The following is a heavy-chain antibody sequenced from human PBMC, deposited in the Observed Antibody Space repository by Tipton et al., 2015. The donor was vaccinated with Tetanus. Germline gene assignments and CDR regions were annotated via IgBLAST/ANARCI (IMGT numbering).Heavy chain of an antibody. V-gene: IGHV4-59*01. D-gene: IGHD2-8*01. CDR3: ARDHRLSASYAGWFDP. J-gene: IGHJ5*02. Sequence: GLVKPSETLTLTCTVSGGSISSYYWSWIRQPPGEGLEWIGNIYSSGSTYYNPSLKSRVTISVDTSRNQFSLRLKSVTPADTAMYYCARDHRLSASYAGWFDPWGQGTLVTVSS. CDR2: IYSSGST. CDR1: GGSISSYY.